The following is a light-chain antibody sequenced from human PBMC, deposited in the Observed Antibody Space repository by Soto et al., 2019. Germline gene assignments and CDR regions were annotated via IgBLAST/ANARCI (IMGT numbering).Light chain of an antibody. J-gene: IGKJ5*01. CDR1: QSINRY. CDR2: GAS. Sequence: EIGMTQSPASLSVSPMETATLSCRASQSINRYLAWYQHKPGQAPRLLIHGASTRATGVPARFSGSGSGTEFTLTITGLQSEDFAVYYCQQRSNWPITFGQGTRLENK. CDR3: QQRSNWPIT. V-gene: IGKV3-15*01.